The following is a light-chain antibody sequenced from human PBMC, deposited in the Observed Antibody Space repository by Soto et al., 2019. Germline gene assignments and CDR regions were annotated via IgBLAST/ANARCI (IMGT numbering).Light chain of an antibody. V-gene: IGLV2-14*01. CDR1: SSEVTSYNY. J-gene: IGLJ1*01. Sequence: QSALTQPASVSGSPGQSITISCTGTSSEVTSYNYVSWYQQHPVKAPKLIIYDVANRPSGVSVRFSASKSGNTASLTIFGLQADDEADYYCSSYTSSSTPYVFGTGTKVTVL. CDR3: SSYTSSSTPYV. CDR2: DVA.